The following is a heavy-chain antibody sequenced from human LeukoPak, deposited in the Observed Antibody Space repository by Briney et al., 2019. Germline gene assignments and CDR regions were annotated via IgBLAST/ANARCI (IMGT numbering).Heavy chain of an antibody. V-gene: IGHV4-39*07. J-gene: IGHJ3*02. CDR2: TYYSGST. CDR1: GGSISSSSYY. D-gene: IGHD3-22*01. CDR3: ARDKGDYYDSSGYDAFDI. Sequence: SETLSLTCTVSGGSISSSSYYWGWIRQPPGKGLEWIGSTYYSGSTYYNPSLKSRVTISVDTSKNQFSLKLSSVTAADTAVYYCARDKGDYYDSSGYDAFDIWGQGTMVTVSS.